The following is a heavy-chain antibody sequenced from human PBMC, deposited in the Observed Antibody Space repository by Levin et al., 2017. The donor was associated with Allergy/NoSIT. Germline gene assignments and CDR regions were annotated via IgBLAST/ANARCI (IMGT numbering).Heavy chain of an antibody. CDR2: ISYSGSA. D-gene: IGHD3-10*01. Sequence: PSETLSLTCTVSGASISRGDNYWSWIRQRPGKGLEWVGFISYSGSAFYNPSLKSRLTMSLDTSRNQFSLRLNSVTVADTAVYFCARDDCAWFGECYGMDVWGQGTTVIVSS. V-gene: IGHV4-31*03. J-gene: IGHJ6*02. CDR1: GASISRGDNY. CDR3: ARDDCAWFGECYGMDV.